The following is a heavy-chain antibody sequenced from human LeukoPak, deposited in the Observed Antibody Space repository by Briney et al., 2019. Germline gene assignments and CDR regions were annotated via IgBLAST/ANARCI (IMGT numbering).Heavy chain of an antibody. J-gene: IGHJ4*02. CDR1: GFTFSSYG. Sequence: GGSLRLSCAASGFTFSSYGMHWVRQAPGKGLEGVAVISYDGSNKYYADSVKGRFTISRDNSKNTLYLQMNSLRAEDTAVYYCAVVWIQLWSAFDYWGQGTLVTVSS. V-gene: IGHV3-30*03. D-gene: IGHD5-18*01. CDR3: AVVWIQLWSAFDY. CDR2: ISYDGSNK.